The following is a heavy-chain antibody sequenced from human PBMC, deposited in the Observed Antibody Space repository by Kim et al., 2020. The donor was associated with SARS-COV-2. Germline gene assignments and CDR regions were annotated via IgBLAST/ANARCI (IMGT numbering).Heavy chain of an antibody. J-gene: IGHJ3*02. Sequence: GGSLRLSCAASGFTVSSNYMSWVRQAPGKGLEWVSVIYSGGSTYCADSVKGRFTISRDNSKNTLYLQMNSLRAEDTAVYYCASLKWTPYYYDSSGYYYRADAFDIWGQGTMVTVSS. V-gene: IGHV3-53*01. CDR1: GFTVSSNY. D-gene: IGHD3-22*01. CDR2: IYSGGST. CDR3: ASLKWTPYYYDSSGYYYRADAFDI.